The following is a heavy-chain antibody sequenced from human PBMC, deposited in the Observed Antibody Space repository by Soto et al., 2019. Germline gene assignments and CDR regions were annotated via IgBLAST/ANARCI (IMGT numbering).Heavy chain of an antibody. D-gene: IGHD3-3*01. J-gene: IGHJ6*02. CDR3: ARGDYDFWSGPPAPLDV. V-gene: IGHV1-8*01. Sequence: ASVKVSCKASGYTFTSYDVNWVRQATGQGLEWMGWMNPNSGNTGYAQKFQGRVTMTRNTSISTAYMELSSLRSEDTAVYYCARGDYDFWSGPPAPLDVWGQGTTVTVSS. CDR1: GYTFTSYD. CDR2: MNPNSGNT.